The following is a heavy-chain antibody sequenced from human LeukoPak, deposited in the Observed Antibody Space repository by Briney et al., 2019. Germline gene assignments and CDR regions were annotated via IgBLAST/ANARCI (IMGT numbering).Heavy chain of an antibody. J-gene: IGHJ4*02. D-gene: IGHD5-18*01. CDR1: GGSISSYY. V-gene: IGHV4-4*07. CDR2: IYTSGST. CDR3: ARGHRRYSYGSFPDY. Sequence: SETLSLTCTVSGGSISSYYWSWIRQPAGKGLEWIGRIYTSGSTNYNPSLKSRVTMSVDTSKNQFSLKLSSVTAADTAVYYCARGHRRYSYGSFPDYWGQGTLVTVSS.